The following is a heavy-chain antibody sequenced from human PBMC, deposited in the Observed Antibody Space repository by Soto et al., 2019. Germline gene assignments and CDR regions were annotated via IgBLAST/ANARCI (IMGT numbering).Heavy chain of an antibody. J-gene: IGHJ4*02. Sequence: QVRLQESGPKLVRPSQTLSLTCSVSGVSINRGDYYWSWIRQSPGRGLEGIGSIYYNGATNYNPSLGSRVTMSVDTSKNQFFLDLHSVVAADTAVYFCAREGGDFVQVPYYWGQGTLITVSS. CDR2: IYYNGAT. CDR1: GVSINRGDYY. V-gene: IGHV4-30-4*01. CDR3: AREGGDFVQVPYY. D-gene: IGHD3-3*01.